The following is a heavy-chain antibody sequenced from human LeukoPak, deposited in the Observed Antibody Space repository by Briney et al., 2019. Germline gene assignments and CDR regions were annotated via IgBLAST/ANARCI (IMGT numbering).Heavy chain of an antibody. J-gene: IGHJ4*02. V-gene: IGHV3-30*04. Sequence: GGSLRLSCAASGFTFSSYAMHWVRQAPGKGLEWVAVISYDGSNKYYADSVKGRFTISRDNSKNTLYLQMNSLRAEDTAVYYCAREDFDWLLGFDYWGQGTLVTVSS. D-gene: IGHD3-9*01. CDR1: GFTFSSYA. CDR3: AREDFDWLLGFDY. CDR2: ISYDGSNK.